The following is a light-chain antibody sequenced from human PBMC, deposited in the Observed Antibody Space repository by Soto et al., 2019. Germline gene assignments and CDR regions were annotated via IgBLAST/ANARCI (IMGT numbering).Light chain of an antibody. Sequence: QSVLTQPPAVCGSPGQSIPISCTGTSRDIGAYNFVSWYQQHPGKAPKLMLYDVNIRPSGVSNRFSGSKSGNTASLTISGLQAEDEADYYCTSWTTSTTMIFGGGTQLNVL. CDR2: DVN. CDR1: SRDIGAYNF. J-gene: IGLJ2*01. CDR3: TSWTTSTTMI. V-gene: IGLV2-14*03.